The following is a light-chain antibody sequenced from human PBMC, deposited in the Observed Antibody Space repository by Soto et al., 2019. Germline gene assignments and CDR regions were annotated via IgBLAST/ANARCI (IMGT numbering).Light chain of an antibody. V-gene: IGLV1-40*01. CDR2: NDH. Sequence: QSVLTQPPSVSGAPGLRVTIACTGSNSNIGADFGVHWYRHLPGTAPKLLIFNDHNRPSGVPDRFSGSKSGASASLAITGLQAEDEADYYCQSYDSSLSGYVFGSGTKVT. CDR1: NSNIGADFG. J-gene: IGLJ1*01. CDR3: QSYDSSLSGYV.